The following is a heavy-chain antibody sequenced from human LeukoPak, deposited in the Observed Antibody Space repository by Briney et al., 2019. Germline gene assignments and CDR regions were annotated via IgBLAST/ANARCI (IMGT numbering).Heavy chain of an antibody. CDR3: AKDHDYGDYVFDY. CDR2: ISRNSGSI. D-gene: IGHD4-17*01. V-gene: IGHV3-9*01. CDR1: GFTFDDYA. J-gene: IGHJ4*02. Sequence: GGSLRLSCAASGFTFDDYAMHWVRHAPGKGLEWVSGISRNSGSIGYADSVKGRFTISRDNAKNSLYLQMNSLRAEDTALYYCAKDHDYGDYVFDYWGQGTLVTVSS.